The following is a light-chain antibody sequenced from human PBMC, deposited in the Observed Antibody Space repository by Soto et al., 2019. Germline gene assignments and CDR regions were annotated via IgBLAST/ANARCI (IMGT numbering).Light chain of an antibody. V-gene: IGKV3-11*01. CDR1: QSVGTY. CDR2: DAS. J-gene: IGKJ4*01. Sequence: EIVLTQSPATLSLSPGERATLSCRASQSVGTYLVWYQQKPGQAPRLLIYDASKRDTGIPDRFSGSGSGTDFTLTISSLEPEDSAVYYCQQRRAWPRVFGGGTRME. CDR3: QQRRAWPRV.